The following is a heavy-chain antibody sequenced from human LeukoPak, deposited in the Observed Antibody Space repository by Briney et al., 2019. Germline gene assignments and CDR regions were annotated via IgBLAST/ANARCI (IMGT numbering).Heavy chain of an antibody. Sequence: GGSLRLSCAASGFTFSSYGMHWVRQAPGKGLEWVAVISYDGSNKYYADSVKGRFTISRDNSKNTLYLQMNSLRAEDTAVYYCAKDLYDSTPPHAFDIWGQGTMVTVSS. CDR2: ISYDGSNK. J-gene: IGHJ3*02. CDR3: AKDLYDSTPPHAFDI. D-gene: IGHD3-22*01. V-gene: IGHV3-30*18. CDR1: GFTFSSYG.